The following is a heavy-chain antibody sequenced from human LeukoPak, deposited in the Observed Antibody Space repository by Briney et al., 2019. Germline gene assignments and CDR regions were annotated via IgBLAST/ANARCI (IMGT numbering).Heavy chain of an antibody. V-gene: IGHV4-39*01. D-gene: IGHD3-10*01. CDR3: AKQKSGSGSYFDH. Sequence: PSETLSLTCTVSGGSISSSTYYWGWIRQPPGKGLEWIGSIYYSGRTYYNPSLKSRVTISVDTSKNHFSLKLNSATAADTAVYYCAKQKSGSGSYFDHWGQGTLVTVSS. J-gene: IGHJ4*02. CDR1: GGSISSSTYY. CDR2: IYYSGRT.